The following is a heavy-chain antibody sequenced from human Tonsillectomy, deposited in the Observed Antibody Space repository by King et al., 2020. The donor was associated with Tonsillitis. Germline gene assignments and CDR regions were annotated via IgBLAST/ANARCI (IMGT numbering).Heavy chain of an antibody. CDR3: AREKYGDYPY. V-gene: IGHV4-61*02. Sequence: QLQESGPGLVKPSETLSLTCTVSGASINSGPYYWTWIRQPAGKGLDWLGRIYTSGSTSSNPSLTSRVTISLDTSKNQFSLKLSSVTAADTAVYYCAREKYGDYPYWGQGTLVTVSS. CDR2: IYTSGST. J-gene: IGHJ4*02. D-gene: IGHD4-17*01. CDR1: GASINSGPYY.